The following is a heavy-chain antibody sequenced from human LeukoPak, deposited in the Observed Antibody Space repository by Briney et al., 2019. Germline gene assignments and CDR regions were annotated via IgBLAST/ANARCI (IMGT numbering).Heavy chain of an antibody. D-gene: IGHD4-17*01. Sequence: GGSLRLSCAASGFTFSSYSMNWVRQAPGKGLEWVSSITGVGTTTHYSDSVQGRFTISRDNAKNTLYLQMNSLRAEDTAVYYCAKEMTTWVSYYYMDVWGKGTTVTVSS. J-gene: IGHJ6*03. V-gene: IGHV3-48*04. CDR1: GFTFSSYS. CDR2: ITGVGTTT. CDR3: AKEMTTWVSYYYMDV.